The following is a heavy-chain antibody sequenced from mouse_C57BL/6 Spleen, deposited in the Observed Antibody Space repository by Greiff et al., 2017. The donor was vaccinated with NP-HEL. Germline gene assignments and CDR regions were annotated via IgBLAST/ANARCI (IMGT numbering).Heavy chain of an antibody. CDR3: AREQLRLPFAY. D-gene: IGHD3-2*02. CDR1: GYTFTDYY. CDR2: INPNNGGT. Sequence: EVQLQQSGPELVKPGASVKISCKASGYTFTDYYMNWVKQSHGKSLEWIGDINPNNGGTSYNQKFKGKATLTVDKSSSTAYMELRSLTSEDSAVYDCAREQLRLPFAYWGQGTLVTVSA. V-gene: IGHV1-26*01. J-gene: IGHJ3*01.